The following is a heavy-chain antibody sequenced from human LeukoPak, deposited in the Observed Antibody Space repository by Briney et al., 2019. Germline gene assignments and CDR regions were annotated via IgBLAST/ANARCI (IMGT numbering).Heavy chain of an antibody. CDR3: AKEVWPTVTIPGRTYFDY. CDR2: IRYDGSNK. J-gene: IGHJ4*02. D-gene: IGHD4-17*01. CDR1: GFTFSTYG. Sequence: GGTLRLSCAASGFTFSTYGMHWVRQAPGKGLEWVAFIRYDGSNKYYADSVKGRFNISRDNSKKKLYVQMNRLRGEDTDVYYCAKEVWPTVTIPGRTYFDYWGQGTLVTVSS. V-gene: IGHV3-30*02.